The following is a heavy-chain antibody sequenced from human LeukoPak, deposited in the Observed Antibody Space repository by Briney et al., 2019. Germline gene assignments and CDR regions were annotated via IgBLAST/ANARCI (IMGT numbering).Heavy chain of an antibody. CDR2: ISGSGGST. J-gene: IGHJ4*02. CDR1: GFTFSSYW. V-gene: IGHV3-23*01. D-gene: IGHD2-2*01. Sequence: PGGSLRLSCVASGFTFSSYWLSWVRQAPGKGLEWVSAISGSGGSTYYADSVKGRFTISRDNSKNTLYLQMNSLRAEDTAVYYCAKDLGDIVVVPAATAWDYWGQGTLVTVSS. CDR3: AKDLGDIVVVPAATAWDY.